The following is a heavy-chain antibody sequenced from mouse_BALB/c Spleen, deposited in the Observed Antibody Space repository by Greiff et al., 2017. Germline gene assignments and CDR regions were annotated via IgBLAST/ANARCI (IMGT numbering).Heavy chain of an antibody. Sequence: EVQRVESGGGLVKPGGSLKLSCAASGFTFSSYAMSWVRQTPEKRLEWVASISSGGSTYYPDSVKGRFTISRDNARNILYLQMSSLRSEDTAMYYCARDYRYDKYAMDYWGQGTSVTVSS. V-gene: IGHV5-6-5*01. CDR2: ISSGGST. D-gene: IGHD2-14*01. J-gene: IGHJ4*01. CDR3: ARDYRYDKYAMDY. CDR1: GFTFSSYA.